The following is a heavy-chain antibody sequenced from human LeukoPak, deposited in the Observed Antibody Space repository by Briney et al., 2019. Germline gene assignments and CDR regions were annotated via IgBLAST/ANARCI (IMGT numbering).Heavy chain of an antibody. D-gene: IGHD2-2*01. J-gene: IGHJ4*02. CDR1: GYSFTTYW. CDR3: ARRGLYCSTTTCYLDY. CDR2: IYPGDSDT. V-gene: IGHV5-51*01. Sequence: GESLQISCKGSGYSFTTYWIGWVRQMPGKDLEWMGIIYPGDSDTRYSPSSQGQVTISADTSISTAYLQWSSLKASDTAMYYCARRGLYCSTTTCYLDYWGQGTLVTVSS.